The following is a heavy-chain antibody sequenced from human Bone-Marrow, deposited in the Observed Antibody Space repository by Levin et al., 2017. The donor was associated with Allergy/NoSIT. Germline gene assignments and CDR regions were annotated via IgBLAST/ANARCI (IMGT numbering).Heavy chain of an antibody. CDR1: GYTFSSYA. J-gene: IGHJ6*02. V-gene: IGHV1-3*01. Sequence: GESLKISCKTSGYTFSSYAMHWVRQAPGQRLEWMGWINAGNGKTKYSQKFQGRVTITRDTSASTAYMELSSLRSEDTAVYYCARDRALAGVSDYYYGMDVWGQGTTVTVSS. CDR2: INAGNGKT. D-gene: IGHD6-19*01. CDR3: ARDRALAGVSDYYYGMDV.